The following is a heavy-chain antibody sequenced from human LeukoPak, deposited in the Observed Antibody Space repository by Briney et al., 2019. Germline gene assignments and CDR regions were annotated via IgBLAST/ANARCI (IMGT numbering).Heavy chain of an antibody. CDR1: GGTFSSYA. V-gene: IGHV1-69*04. D-gene: IGHD3-10*01. Sequence: GSSVKVSCKASGGTFSSYAISWVRQAPGQGLEWMGRIIPILGIANYAQKFQGRVTITADRSTSTAYMELSSLRSEDTAVYYCARGADGSGSYYNVRLVGGAFDIWGQGTMVTVSS. CDR3: ARGADGSGSYYNVRLVGGAFDI. J-gene: IGHJ3*02. CDR2: IIPILGIA.